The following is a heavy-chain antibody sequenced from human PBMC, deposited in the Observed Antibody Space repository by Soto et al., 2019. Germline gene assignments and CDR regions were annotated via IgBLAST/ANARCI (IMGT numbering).Heavy chain of an antibody. CDR2: ISSSSSTI. CDR3: ARHPERIAEIGWFDP. CDR1: GLTFTSYS. Sequence: GGSLRLSCAASGLTFTSYSMNWILQAQGKGLEWVSFISSSSSTIYYADSVKGRFTISRDNAKNSLYLQMNSLRAEDTAVYYCARHPERIAEIGWFDPWGQGTLVTVSS. J-gene: IGHJ5*02. D-gene: IGHD6-13*01. V-gene: IGHV3-48*01.